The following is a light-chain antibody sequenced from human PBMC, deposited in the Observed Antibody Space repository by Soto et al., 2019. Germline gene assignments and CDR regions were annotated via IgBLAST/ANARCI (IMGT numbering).Light chain of an antibody. V-gene: IGLV1-44*01. Sequence: QSVLTQPPSTSGTPGQRVTISCSGTISNIGGNTVNWYQHVPGSAPKLLIYRDDQRPSGVPDQFSGSKSATSASLAISGLQSEDEADYYCAAWDDGLKGWLFGGGTQLTVL. CDR1: ISNIGGNT. CDR3: AAWDDGLKGWL. J-gene: IGLJ2*01. CDR2: RDD.